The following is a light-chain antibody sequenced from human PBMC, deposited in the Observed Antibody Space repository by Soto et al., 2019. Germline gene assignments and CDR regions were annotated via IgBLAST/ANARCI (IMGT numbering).Light chain of an antibody. CDR2: GAS. CDR1: QSVSSSY. V-gene: IGKV3-20*01. J-gene: IGKJ5*01. CDR3: QQYGTSVPIT. Sequence: EIVLTQSPGTLSLSPGERATLSCRASQSVSSSYLAWYQQKPGQAPRLLIYGASSGATGIPDRFSGSGSGTDFTLTISRLEPEDFAVYYCQQYGTSVPITFGQGTRLEIK.